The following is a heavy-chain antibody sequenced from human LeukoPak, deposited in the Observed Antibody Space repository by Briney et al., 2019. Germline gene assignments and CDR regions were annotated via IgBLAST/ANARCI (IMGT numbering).Heavy chain of an antibody. D-gene: IGHD2-2*01. CDR1: GFTFSNYD. J-gene: IGHJ6*03. CDR3: ARDREGYQLPQMHHYYYMDV. V-gene: IGHV3-23*01. CDR2: IRDSGDST. Sequence: GGSLRLSCAASGFTFSNYDMSWVRQTPGKGLEWVSGIRDSGDSTYYADSVKGRFTISRDNAKNSLYLQMNSLRAEDTAVYYCARDREGYQLPQMHHYYYMDVWGKGTTVTISS.